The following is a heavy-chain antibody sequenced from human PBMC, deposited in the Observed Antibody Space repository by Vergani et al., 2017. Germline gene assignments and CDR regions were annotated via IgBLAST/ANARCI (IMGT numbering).Heavy chain of an antibody. CDR2: ISAYNGNT. V-gene: IGHV1-18*01. CDR3: ARGRIAVAGTGFDYYYYGMDV. J-gene: IGHJ6*02. Sequence: QVQLVQSGAEVKKPGASVKVSCKASGYTFTSYGISWVRQAPGQGLEWMGWISAYNGNTNYAQKLQGRVTMTTDTSTNTAYMELRSLRSDDTAVYYCARGRIAVAGTGFDYYYYGMDVWGQGTTVTVSS. D-gene: IGHD6-19*01. CDR1: GYTFTSYG.